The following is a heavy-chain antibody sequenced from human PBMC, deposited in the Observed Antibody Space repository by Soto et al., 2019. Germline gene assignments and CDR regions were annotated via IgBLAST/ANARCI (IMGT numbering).Heavy chain of an antibody. V-gene: IGHV3-23*01. CDR2: VSGSGDST. CDR3: AKGRASDCPGCTQDY. D-gene: IGHD2-21*02. Sequence: EVQPLESGGGLAQPGGSLRLSCAASAFTFSSYAMSWVRQAPGKGLEWVSAVSGSGDSTYYADSVKGRFTISRDNSKNTLYLQMNSLRAEDTAVYYCAKGRASDCPGCTQDYWGQGTLVTVSS. J-gene: IGHJ4*02. CDR1: AFTFSSYA.